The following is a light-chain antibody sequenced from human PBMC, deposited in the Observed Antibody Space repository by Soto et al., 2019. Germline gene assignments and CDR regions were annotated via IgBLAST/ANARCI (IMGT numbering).Light chain of an antibody. J-gene: IGLJ2*01. CDR3: AACDDSLSGL. CDR1: TSNIGNHY. Sequence: QSVLTQPPSASGTPGQRVTISCSGSTSNIGNHYVSWYQQLPGTAPKLLIYKNNQRPSGVPDRFSGSLSGNSASLAISGLRAEDEADYYCAACDDSLSGLFGGGTKVTVL. CDR2: KNN. V-gene: IGLV1-47*01.